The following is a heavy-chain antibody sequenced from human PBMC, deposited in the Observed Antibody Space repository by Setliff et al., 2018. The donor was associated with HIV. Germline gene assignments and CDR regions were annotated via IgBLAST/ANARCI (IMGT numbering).Heavy chain of an antibody. D-gene: IGHD3-10*01. CDR1: GVSISSSSHH. J-gene: IGHJ4*02. CDR3: AGGRDKYGPIDY. V-gene: IGHV4-39*01. Sequence: SETLSLTCTVSGVSISSSSHHWAWIRQPPGEAREYSGNIYYTGSTHHNPSLGSRVATSVDTAKNQFSLKLSSATAADTAFYYCAGGRDKYGPIDYWGQGTLVTVSS. CDR2: IYYTGST.